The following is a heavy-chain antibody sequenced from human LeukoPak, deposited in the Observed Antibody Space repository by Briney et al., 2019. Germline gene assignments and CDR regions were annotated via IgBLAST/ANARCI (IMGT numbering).Heavy chain of an antibody. CDR1: GFTFDDYA. Sequence: GRSLRLSCAASGFTFDDYAMHWVRQAPGKGLEWVSGISWNSGSIGYADSVKGRFTISRDNAKNSPYLQMNSLRAEDTALYYCAKDTGPYDSSGYYYVRYFDYWGQGTLVTVSS. CDR2: ISWNSGSI. J-gene: IGHJ4*02. D-gene: IGHD3-22*01. V-gene: IGHV3-9*01. CDR3: AKDTGPYDSSGYYYVRYFDY.